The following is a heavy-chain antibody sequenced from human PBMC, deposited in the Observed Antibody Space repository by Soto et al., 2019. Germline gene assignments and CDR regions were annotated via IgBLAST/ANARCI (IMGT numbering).Heavy chain of an antibody. J-gene: IGHJ4*02. D-gene: IGHD3-22*01. CDR3: VREPYYYDSSGVDY. CDR1: GYSFTKYW. Sequence: PGESLKISCKGSGYSFTKYWISWVRQMPGKGLEWMGRIDPSDSYTNYSPSFQGHVTISADKSISTAYLQWSSLKASDTAMYYCVREPYYYDSSGVDYWGQGTLVTVSS. CDR2: IDPSDSYT. V-gene: IGHV5-10-1*01.